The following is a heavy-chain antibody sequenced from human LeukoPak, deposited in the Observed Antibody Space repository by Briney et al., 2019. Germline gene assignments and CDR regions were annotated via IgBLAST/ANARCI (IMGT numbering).Heavy chain of an antibody. D-gene: IGHD2-15*01. J-gene: IGHJ6*03. Sequence: SETLSLTCTVSGGSISSSSYYWGWIRQPPGRGLEWIGSIYYSGSTYYNPSLKSRVTISVDTSKNQFSLKLSSVTAADTAVYYCARGYCSGGSCYLGRGYYYYYMDVWGKGTTVTVSS. CDR3: ARGYCSGGSCYLGRGYYYYYMDV. CDR2: IYYSGST. V-gene: IGHV4-39*07. CDR1: GGSISSSSYY.